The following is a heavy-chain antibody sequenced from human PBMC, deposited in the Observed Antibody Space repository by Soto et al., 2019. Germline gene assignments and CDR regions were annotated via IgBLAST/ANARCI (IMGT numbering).Heavy chain of an antibody. Sequence: PSETLSLTCTVSGGSISSYYWSWIRQPPGKGLEWIGYIYYSGSTNYNPSLKSRVTISVDTSKNQFSLKLSSVTAADTAVYYCARVGAHYYDDPRSWFDPWGQGTLVTAPQ. CDR2: IYYSGST. D-gene: IGHD3-22*01. CDR1: GGSISSYY. J-gene: IGHJ5*02. V-gene: IGHV4-59*01. CDR3: ARVGAHYYDDPRSWFDP.